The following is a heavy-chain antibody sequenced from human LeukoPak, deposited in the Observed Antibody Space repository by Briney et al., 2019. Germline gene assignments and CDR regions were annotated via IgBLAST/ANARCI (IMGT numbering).Heavy chain of an antibody. CDR1: GFTFSSYT. CDR2: ISYNGSNK. Sequence: GGFLLLSCAASGFTFSSYTMHWVRQAPGKGLEWVTFISYNGSNKYYADSVKGRFTISRDNSKNTLYLQMNSLKPEDTAVYYCARDQIIVTTILDYYYGMDVWGQGTTVTVSS. CDR3: ARDQIIVTTILDYYYGMDV. J-gene: IGHJ6*02. V-gene: IGHV3-30-3*01. D-gene: IGHD5-12*01.